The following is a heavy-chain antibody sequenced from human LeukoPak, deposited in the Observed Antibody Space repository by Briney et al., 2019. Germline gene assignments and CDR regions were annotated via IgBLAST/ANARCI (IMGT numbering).Heavy chain of an antibody. V-gene: IGHV4-34*01. D-gene: IGHD6-13*01. CDR2: INHSGST. J-gene: IGHJ6*02. CDR3: ARDRYHSSSWRNYYYYGMDV. Sequence: SETLSLTCAVYGGSFSGYYWSWIRQPPGKGLEWIGEINHSGSTNYNPSLKGRVTISVDTSKNQFSLKLSSVTAADTAVYYCARDRYHSSSWRNYYYYGMDVWGQGTTVTVSS. CDR1: GGSFSGYY.